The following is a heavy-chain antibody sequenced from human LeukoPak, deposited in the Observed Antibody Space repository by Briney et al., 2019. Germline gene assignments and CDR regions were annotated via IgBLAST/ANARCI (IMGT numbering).Heavy chain of an antibody. CDR1: GGSISSYY. CDR3: ARKVVGATGRWYFDL. D-gene: IGHD1-26*01. J-gene: IGHJ2*01. CDR2: IYYSGST. Sequence: PSETLSLTCTVSGGSISSYYWSWIRRPPGKGLEWIGYIYYSGSTNYNPSLKSRVTISADTSKNQFSLKLSSVTAADTAVYYCARKVVGATGRWYFDLWGRGTLVTVSS. V-gene: IGHV4-59*01.